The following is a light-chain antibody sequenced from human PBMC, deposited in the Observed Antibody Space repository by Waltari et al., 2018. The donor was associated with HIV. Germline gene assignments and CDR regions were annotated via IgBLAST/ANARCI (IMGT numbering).Light chain of an antibody. CDR3: HLWDGSTEHVI. CDR2: DEK. CDR1: DIGSKP. Sequence: YVVTQSPSLSVARGQTDRPTCLGNDIGSKPVYWTQQKPGQAPVFVLFDEKDRPSVIPARFSGSNSGNTATLSISRVEVSDEANYYCHLWDGSTEHVIFGGGTRMTVL. V-gene: IGLV3-21*02. J-gene: IGLJ2*01.